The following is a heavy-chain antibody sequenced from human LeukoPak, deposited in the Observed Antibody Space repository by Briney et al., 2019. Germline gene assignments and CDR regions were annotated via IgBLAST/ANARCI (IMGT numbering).Heavy chain of an antibody. J-gene: IGHJ4*02. CDR2: ISGSGGST. D-gene: IGHD4-17*01. CDR1: GFTFSSYG. V-gene: IGHV3-23*01. Sequence: GGSLRLSCAASGFTFSSYGMSWVRQAPGKGLEWVSAISGSGGSTYYADSVKGRFTISRDNSKNTLYLQMNSLRAEDTAVYYCAKNRLRVPPRGWQPPIYWGQGTLVTVSS. CDR3: AKNRLRVPPRGWQPPIY.